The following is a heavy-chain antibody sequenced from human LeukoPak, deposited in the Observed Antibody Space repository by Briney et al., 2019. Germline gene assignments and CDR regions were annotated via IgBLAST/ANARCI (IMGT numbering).Heavy chain of an antibody. CDR2: IWYDGSNK. CDR3: AKDTPSIGYCSSTSWSPGFYFDY. CDR1: GFTFSSYG. D-gene: IGHD2-2*01. V-gene: IGHV3-33*06. J-gene: IGHJ4*02. Sequence: GGSLRLSCAASGFTFSSYGMHWVRQAPGKGLEWVAVIWYDGSNKYYADSVKGRFTISRDNSKNTLYLQMNSLRAEDTAVYYCAKDTPSIGYCSSTSWSPGFYFDYWDQGTVVTVSS.